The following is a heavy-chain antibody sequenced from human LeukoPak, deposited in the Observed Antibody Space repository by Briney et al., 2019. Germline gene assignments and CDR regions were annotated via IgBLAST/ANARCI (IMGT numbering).Heavy chain of an antibody. J-gene: IGHJ6*03. CDR3: ASRWVVPAAPSRGDYNYMDV. D-gene: IGHD2-2*01. Sequence: ASVKVSCKASGYTFTSYYMHWVRQAPGQGLEWMGIINPSGGSTSYAQKFQGRVTMTRDTSTSTVYMELSSLRSEDTAVYYCASRWVVPAAPSRGDYNYMDVWGKGTTVTVSS. CDR2: INPSGGST. V-gene: IGHV1-46*01. CDR1: GYTFTSYY.